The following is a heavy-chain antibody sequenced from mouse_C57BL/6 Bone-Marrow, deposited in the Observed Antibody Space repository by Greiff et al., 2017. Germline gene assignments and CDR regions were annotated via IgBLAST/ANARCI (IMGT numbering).Heavy chain of an antibody. CDR1: GYTFTSYW. CDR2: IHPNSGST. Sequence: QVQLQQPGAELVKPGASVKLSCKASGYTFTSYWMHWVKQRPGQGLEWIGMIHPNSGSTNYNEKFKSKATLTVDKSSSTAYMPLSSLTSEDSAVYYCAREAIYYYGSFAMDYWGQGTSVTVSS. D-gene: IGHD1-1*01. CDR3: AREAIYYYGSFAMDY. V-gene: IGHV1-64*01. J-gene: IGHJ4*01.